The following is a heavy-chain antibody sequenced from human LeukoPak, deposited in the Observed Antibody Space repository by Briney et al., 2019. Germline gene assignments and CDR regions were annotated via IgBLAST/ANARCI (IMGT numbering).Heavy chain of an antibody. CDR1: GFTVSSNY. D-gene: IGHD2-15*01. CDR3: ARASRYCSGGSCYFRDY. J-gene: IGHJ4*02. V-gene: IGHV3-53*01. CDR2: IYSGGST. Sequence: GGSLRLSCAASGFTVSSNYMSWVRQAPGKGLEWVSVIYSGGSTYYADSVKGRFTNSRDNSKNTLYLQMNSLRAEDTAVYYCARASRYCSGGSCYFRDYWGQGTLVTVSS.